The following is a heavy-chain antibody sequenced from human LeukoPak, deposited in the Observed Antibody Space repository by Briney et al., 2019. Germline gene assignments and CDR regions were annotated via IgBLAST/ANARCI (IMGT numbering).Heavy chain of an antibody. CDR1: GFTFSSYS. V-gene: IGHV3-48*01. J-gene: IGHJ6*02. CDR3: ARGLWKWELQQGGGMDV. D-gene: IGHD1-26*01. Sequence: PGGSLRLSCAASGFTFSSYSMNWVRQAPGKGLEWVSYISSSSSIIYYADSVKGRFTISRDNAKNSLYLQMNSLRAEDTAVYYCARGLWKWELQQGGGMDVWGQGTTVTVSS. CDR2: ISSSSSII.